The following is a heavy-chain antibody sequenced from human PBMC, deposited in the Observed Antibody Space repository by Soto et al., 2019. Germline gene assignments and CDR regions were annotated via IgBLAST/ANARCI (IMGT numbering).Heavy chain of an antibody. Sequence: GASVKVSCKASGGTFSSYAISWVRQAPGQGLEWMGGIIPIFGTANYAQKFQGRVTIAADKSTSTAYMELSSLRSEDTAVYYCARSPYCSGSYYDYLGQGTLVTVSS. CDR2: IIPIFGTA. D-gene: IGHD3-10*01. J-gene: IGHJ4*02. V-gene: IGHV1-69*06. CDR1: GGTFSSYA. CDR3: ARSPYCSGSYYDY.